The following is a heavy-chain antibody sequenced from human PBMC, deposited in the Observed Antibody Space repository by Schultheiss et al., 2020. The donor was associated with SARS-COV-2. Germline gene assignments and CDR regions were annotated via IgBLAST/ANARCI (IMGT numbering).Heavy chain of an antibody. D-gene: IGHD4-23*01. Sequence: SETLSLTCTVSGGSVTSASDHWSWIRQPPGKGLEWIGYIYHSGNIKYSSSLKSRVSISVDTSKNQVSLKVRSVTAADTAVYYCARHVFPGYSSDWRFYGGSWFDTWGQGTLVTVSS. CDR2: IYHSGNI. V-gene: IGHV4-61*01. J-gene: IGHJ5*02. CDR1: GGSVTSASDH. CDR3: ARHVFPGYSSDWRFYGGSWFDT.